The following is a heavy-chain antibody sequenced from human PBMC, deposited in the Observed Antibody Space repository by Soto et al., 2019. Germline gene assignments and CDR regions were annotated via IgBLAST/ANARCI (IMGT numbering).Heavy chain of an antibody. J-gene: IGHJ5*02. CDR2: IYYSGSA. Sequence: SETLSLTSTASGSPISTYFWSWIRQPPGTGLEWIGYIYYSGSANYNPSLKSRVTMSVDTSKNQFSLKLSSETAADTAVYYCARGRYSYGPFDPWGQGTLVTVS. V-gene: IGHV4-59*08. CDR1: GSPISTYF. D-gene: IGHD3-16*02. CDR3: ARGRYSYGPFDP.